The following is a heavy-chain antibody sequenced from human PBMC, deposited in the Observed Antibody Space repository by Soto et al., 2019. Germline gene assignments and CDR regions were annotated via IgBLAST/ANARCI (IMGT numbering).Heavy chain of an antibody. D-gene: IGHD2-2*01. CDR3: ARCSLVVVPAPGFDP. Sequence: PSETLSLTCSVNGDSINSGSVYWSWIRQHPGKGLEWIGYIYYSGTTYYNPSLKSRVTISVDTSKNQFSLKLSSVSAADTALYYCARCSLVVVPAPGFDPWGRGTLVTVSS. CDR2: IYYSGTT. CDR1: GDSINSGSVY. J-gene: IGHJ5*02. V-gene: IGHV4-31*03.